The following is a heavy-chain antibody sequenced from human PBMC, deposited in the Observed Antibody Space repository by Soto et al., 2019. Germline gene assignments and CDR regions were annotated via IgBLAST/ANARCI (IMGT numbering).Heavy chain of an antibody. Sequence: LSLTCAVYGGSFSGYYWSWIRQPPGKGLEWIGEINHSGSTNYNPSLKSRVTISVDTSKNQFSLKLSSVTAADTAVYYCARGGHYDFWSGYYILHNWFDPWGQGTLVTVSS. CDR1: GGSFSGYY. CDR2: INHSGST. CDR3: ARGGHYDFWSGYYILHNWFDP. V-gene: IGHV4-34*01. D-gene: IGHD3-3*01. J-gene: IGHJ5*02.